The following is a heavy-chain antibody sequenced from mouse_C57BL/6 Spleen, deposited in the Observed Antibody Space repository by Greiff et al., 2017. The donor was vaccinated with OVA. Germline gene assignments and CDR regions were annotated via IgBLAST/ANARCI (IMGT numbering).Heavy chain of an antibody. CDR1: GYTFTSYW. V-gene: IGHV1-50*01. Sequence: QVQLQQPGAELVKPGASVKLSCKASGYTFTSYWMQWVKQRPGQGLEWIGEIDPSDSYTNYNQKFKGKATLTVDTSSSTAYMQLSSLTSEDSAVYYCARSGNYEYFDYWGQGTTLTVSS. D-gene: IGHD2-1*01. CDR3: ARSGNYEYFDY. CDR2: IDPSDSYT. J-gene: IGHJ2*01.